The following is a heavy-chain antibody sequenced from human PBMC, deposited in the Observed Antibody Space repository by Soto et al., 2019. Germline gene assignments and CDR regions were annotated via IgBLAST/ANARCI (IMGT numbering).Heavy chain of an antibody. CDR2: IKSKTDGGTT. D-gene: IGHD1-26*01. J-gene: IGHJ6*02. V-gene: IGHV3-15*01. Sequence: PGGSLRLSCAASGFTFSNAWMSWVRQAPGKGLEWVGRIKSKTDGGTTDYAAPVEGRFTISRDDSKNTLYLQMNSLKTEDTAVYYCTTLHELRALGYYYYYGMDVWGQGTTVTVSS. CDR1: GFTFSNAW. CDR3: TTLHELRALGYYYYYGMDV.